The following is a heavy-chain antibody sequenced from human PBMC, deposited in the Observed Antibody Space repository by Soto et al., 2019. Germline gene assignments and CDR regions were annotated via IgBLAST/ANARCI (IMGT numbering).Heavy chain of an antibody. V-gene: IGHV3-30*18. D-gene: IGHD1-26*01. CDR2: ISYDGSNK. J-gene: IGHJ6*02. Sequence: QVQLVESGGGVVQPGRSLRLSCAASGFTFSSYGMHWVRQAPGKGLEWVAVISYDGSNKYYADSVKGRFTISRDNSKNTLYLQMNSQRAEDTAVYYCAKDLTELTYFFYGMDVWGQGTTVTVCS. CDR3: AKDLTELTYFFYGMDV. CDR1: GFTFSSYG.